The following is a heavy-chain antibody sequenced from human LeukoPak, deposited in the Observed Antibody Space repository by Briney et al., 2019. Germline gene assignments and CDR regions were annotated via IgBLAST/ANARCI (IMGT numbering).Heavy chain of an antibody. CDR1: GFTFSNAW. J-gene: IGHJ4*02. CDR3: TTANIVVVVAAGGY. D-gene: IGHD2-15*01. Sequence: GGSLRLSCAASGFTFSNAWMSWVRQAPGKGLEWVGRIKSKTDGGTTDYAAPVKGRFTISRDDSKNTLYLQMNSLKTEDTAVYYCTTANIVVVVAAGGYWGQGTLVTVSS. CDR2: IKSKTDGGTT. V-gene: IGHV3-15*01.